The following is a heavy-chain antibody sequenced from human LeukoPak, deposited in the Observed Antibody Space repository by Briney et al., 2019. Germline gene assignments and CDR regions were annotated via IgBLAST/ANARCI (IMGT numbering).Heavy chain of an antibody. D-gene: IGHD4-17*01. CDR3: ARSPAYGEVKYNWFDP. Sequence: PGGSLRLSCAASGFAFSTYSMSWVRQAPGTGLECVSSISSSSSYIYYADSVKGRFTISRDNAKNSLYLQMNSLRAEDTAVYYCARSPAYGEVKYNWFDPWGQGTLVTVSS. J-gene: IGHJ5*02. V-gene: IGHV3-21*01. CDR1: GFAFSTYS. CDR2: ISSSSSYI.